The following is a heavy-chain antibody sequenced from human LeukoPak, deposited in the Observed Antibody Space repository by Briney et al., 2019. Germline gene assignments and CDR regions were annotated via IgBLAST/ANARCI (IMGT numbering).Heavy chain of an antibody. CDR3: ARSGYSSGWYGDL. CDR2: TYYMSKWYN. J-gene: IGHJ2*01. D-gene: IGHD6-19*01. V-gene: IGHV6-1*01. CDR1: GDSVSSNRAT. Sequence: SQTLSLTCAISGDSVSSNRATWNWIRQSPSRGLEWLGRTYYMSKWYNDYAVSVKSRITINPDTSKNQFSLKLSSVTAADTAVYYCARSGYSSGWYGDLWGRGTLVTVSS.